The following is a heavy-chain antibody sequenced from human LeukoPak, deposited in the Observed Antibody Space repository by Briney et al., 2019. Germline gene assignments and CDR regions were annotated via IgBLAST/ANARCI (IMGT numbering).Heavy chain of an antibody. CDR3: ARDTYGSGSSTFDY. CDR2: IYTSGST. D-gene: IGHD3-10*01. Sequence: PSQTLSLTCSVSGGSISSGHNYWSWIRQPAGKGLEWIGHIYTSGSTSYSPSLKSRVAISRDTSKNQFSLKLSSVIAADTAVYYCARDTYGSGSSTFDYWGQGTLVTVSS. J-gene: IGHJ4*02. V-gene: IGHV4-61*09. CDR1: GGSISSGHNY.